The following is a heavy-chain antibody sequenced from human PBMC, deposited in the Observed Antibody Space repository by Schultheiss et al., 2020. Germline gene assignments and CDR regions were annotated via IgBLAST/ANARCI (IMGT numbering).Heavy chain of an antibody. CDR3: ASQFHTAMVMDY. V-gene: IGHV3-66*03. J-gene: IGHJ4*02. Sequence: GGSLRLSCAASGFTVSSNYMSWVRQAPGKGLEWVSVIYSCGSTYYADSVKGRFTISRDNAKNSLYLQMNSLKVEDTAVYYCASQFHTAMVMDYWGQGTLVTVSS. CDR1: GFTVSSNY. D-gene: IGHD5-18*01. CDR2: IYSCGST.